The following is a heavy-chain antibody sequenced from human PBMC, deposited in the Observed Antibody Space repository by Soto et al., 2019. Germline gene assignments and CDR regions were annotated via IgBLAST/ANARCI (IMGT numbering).Heavy chain of an antibody. J-gene: IGHJ6*02. CDR3: ARAKRDYYYGMDF. V-gene: IGHV4-34*01. CDR1: GGSFSGYY. CDR2: INHSGST. Sequence: QVQLQQWGAGLLKPSETLSLTCAVYGGSFSGYYWSWIRQPPGKGLEWIGEINHSGSTNYNPSLKGRVSISVDTSKNQFSLKLSSVTAADTALYYCARAKRDYYYGMDFWGQGTTVTVSS.